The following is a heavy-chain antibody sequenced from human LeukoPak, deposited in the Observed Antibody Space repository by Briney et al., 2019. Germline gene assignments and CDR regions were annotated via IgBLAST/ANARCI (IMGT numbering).Heavy chain of an antibody. V-gene: IGHV3-30*18. J-gene: IGHJ4*02. CDR2: ISYDGSNK. CDR3: AKGLWQQLPTLFQY. Sequence: GRSLRLSCAASGFTFSSYGMHWVRQAPGKGLEWVAVISYDGSNKYYADSVKGRFTISRDNSKNTLYLQMNSLRAEDTAVYYCAKGLWQQLPTLFQYWGQGTLVTVSS. CDR1: GFTFSSYG. D-gene: IGHD6-13*01.